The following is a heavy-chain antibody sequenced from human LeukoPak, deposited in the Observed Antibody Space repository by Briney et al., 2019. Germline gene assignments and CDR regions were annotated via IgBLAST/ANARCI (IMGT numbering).Heavy chain of an antibody. CDR1: GFPFRSSA. Sequence: GGSLRLPCAASGFPFRSSAMTWVRQAPGKGLEWVSAISGDGDDTIHADSVKGRFTISRDNSKNTLYLQMNSLRGGDTAVYYCGKGGGAADFWGQGTLVTVSS. J-gene: IGHJ4*02. V-gene: IGHV3-23*01. D-gene: IGHD3-16*01. CDR3: GKGGGAADF. CDR2: ISGDGDDT.